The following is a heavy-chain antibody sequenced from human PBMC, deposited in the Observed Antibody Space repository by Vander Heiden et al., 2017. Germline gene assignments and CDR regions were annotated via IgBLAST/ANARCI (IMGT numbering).Heavy chain of an antibody. J-gene: IGHJ4*02. CDR2: ISGSGGST. CDR1: GFTFSSYA. V-gene: IGHV3-23*01. CDR3: AKRVRYGYQLDY. Sequence: EVQLLESGGGLVQPGGSLRLSCAASGFTFSSYAMGWVRQAPGKGLEWVSAISGSGGSTYYADSVKGRFTISRDNSKNTLYLQMNSLRAEDTAVYYCAKRVRYGYQLDYWGQGTLVTVSS. D-gene: IGHD5-12*01.